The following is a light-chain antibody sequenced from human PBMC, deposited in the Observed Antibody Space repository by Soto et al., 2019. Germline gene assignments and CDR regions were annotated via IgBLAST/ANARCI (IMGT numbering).Light chain of an antibody. V-gene: IGKV3-11*01. Sequence: EIVITQFPATLSLSPGERATLSCRASQSVSSYLAWYQQKPGQAPRLLIYDASNRATGIPARFSGSGSGTDFTLTISSLEPEDFAVYYCQQRSNWWTFGQGTKVDIK. CDR2: DAS. CDR3: QQRSNWWT. CDR1: QSVSSY. J-gene: IGKJ1*01.